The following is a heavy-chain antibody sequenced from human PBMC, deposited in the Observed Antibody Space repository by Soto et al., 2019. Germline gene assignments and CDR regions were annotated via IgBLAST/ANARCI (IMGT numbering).Heavy chain of an antibody. CDR2: IYYSGST. Sequence: PSETLSLTCTVSGVSISSSSYYWGLIRQPPGKGLEWIGSIYYSGSTYYNPSLKSRVTISVDTSKNQFSLKLSSVTAADTAVYYCASHSEIMVRGVIHGMDGWGKGNTVPVYS. J-gene: IGHJ6*04. V-gene: IGHV4-39*01. CDR1: GVSISSSSYY. D-gene: IGHD3-10*01. CDR3: ASHSEIMVRGVIHGMDG.